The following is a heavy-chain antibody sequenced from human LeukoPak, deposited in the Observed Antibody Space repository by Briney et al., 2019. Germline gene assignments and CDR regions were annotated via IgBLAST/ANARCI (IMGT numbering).Heavy chain of an antibody. CDR2: MNPNSGNT. CDR1: GYTFTSYD. Sequence: GASVKVSCKASGYTFTSYDINWVRQATGQGLEWMGWMNPNSGNTGYAQKFQGRVTMTRNTSISTAYMELSSLRSEDTAVYCCAREMATKAYVIDYWGQGTLVTVSS. J-gene: IGHJ4*02. V-gene: IGHV1-8*01. CDR3: AREMATKAYVIDY. D-gene: IGHD5-24*01.